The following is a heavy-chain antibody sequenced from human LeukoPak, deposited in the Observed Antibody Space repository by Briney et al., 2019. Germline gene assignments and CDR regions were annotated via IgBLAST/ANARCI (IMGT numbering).Heavy chain of an antibody. Sequence: ASVTVSCKASGYTFTSYGISWVRQAPGQGLEWMGWISAYNGNTNYAQKLQGRVTMTTDTSTSTAYMELRSLRSDDTAVYYCARDAYYYGSGSYLVWFDPWGQGTLVTVSS. CDR1: GYTFTSYG. J-gene: IGHJ5*02. CDR3: ARDAYYYGSGSYLVWFDP. D-gene: IGHD3-10*01. CDR2: ISAYNGNT. V-gene: IGHV1-18*01.